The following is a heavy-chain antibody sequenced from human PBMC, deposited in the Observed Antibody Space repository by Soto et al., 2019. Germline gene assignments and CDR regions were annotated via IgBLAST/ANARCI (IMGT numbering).Heavy chain of an antibody. CDR3: ARDFGGNSGWFDH. CDR2: MSPNSGHA. V-gene: IGHV1-8*01. J-gene: IGHJ5*02. Sequence: QVQLVQSGAEVKKPGASVKVSCKASGYTFTTYDINWVRQATGQGLEWVGWMSPNSGHAGYAQKFQGRVTMTRDTSISTAYMELSSLISEDTAVYYCARDFGGNSGWFDHSGQGTLVTVSS. D-gene: IGHD2-21*02. CDR1: GYTFTTYD.